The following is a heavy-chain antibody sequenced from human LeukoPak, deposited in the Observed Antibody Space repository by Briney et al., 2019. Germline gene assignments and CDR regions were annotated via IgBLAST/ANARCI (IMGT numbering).Heavy chain of an antibody. CDR3: ARDRYYYGSGSDLGYYGMDV. Sequence: PSETLSLTCAVYGGSFSGYYWSWIRQPPGKGLEWIGEINHSGSTNYNPSLKSRVTMSVDTSKNQFSLKLSSVTAADTAVYYCARDRYYYGSGSDLGYYGMDVWGQGTTVTVSS. V-gene: IGHV4-34*01. J-gene: IGHJ6*02. D-gene: IGHD3-10*01. CDR1: GGSFSGYY. CDR2: INHSGST.